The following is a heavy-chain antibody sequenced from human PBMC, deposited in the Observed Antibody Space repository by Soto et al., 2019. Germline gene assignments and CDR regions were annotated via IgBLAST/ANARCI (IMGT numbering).Heavy chain of an antibody. CDR1: GFTFSSYE. CDR3: ARDHSRYCSSTSCYKTGKYYYYYGMDV. Sequence: GGSLRLSCAASGFTFSSYEMNWVRQAPGKGLEWVSYISSSGSTIYYADSVTGRFTISRDNAKNSLYLQMNSLRAEDTAVYYCARDHSRYCSSTSCYKTGKYYYYYGMDVWGQGTTVTVSS. J-gene: IGHJ6*02. D-gene: IGHD2-2*02. CDR2: ISSSGSTI. V-gene: IGHV3-48*03.